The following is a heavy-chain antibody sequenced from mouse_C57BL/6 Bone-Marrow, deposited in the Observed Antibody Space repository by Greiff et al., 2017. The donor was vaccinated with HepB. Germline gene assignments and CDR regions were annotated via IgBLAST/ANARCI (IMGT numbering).Heavy chain of an antibody. CDR3: ARGPSWFAY. J-gene: IGHJ3*01. Sequence: VKLVESGAELARPGASVKLSCKASGYTFTSYGISWVKQRTGQGLEWIGEIYPRSGNTYYNEKFKGKATLTADKSSSTAYMELRSLTSEDSAVYFCARGPSWFAYWGQGTLVTVSA. V-gene: IGHV1-81*01. CDR2: IYPRSGNT. CDR1: GYTFTSYG.